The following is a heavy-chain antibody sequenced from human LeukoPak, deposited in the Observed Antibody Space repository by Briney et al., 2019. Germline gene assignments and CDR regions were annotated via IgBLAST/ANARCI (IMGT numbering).Heavy chain of an antibody. CDR3: ARMGQYYDFWSGYYTVPRNWFDP. V-gene: IGHV4-34*01. CDR1: GGSFSGYY. D-gene: IGHD3-3*01. CDR2: INHSGST. J-gene: IGHJ5*02. Sequence: PSETLSLTCAVYGGSFSGYYWSWIRQPPGKGLEWIGEINHSGSTNYNPSLKSRVTISVDTSKNQFSLKLSSVTAADTAVYYCARMGQYYDFWSGYYTVPRNWFDPWGQGTLVTVSS.